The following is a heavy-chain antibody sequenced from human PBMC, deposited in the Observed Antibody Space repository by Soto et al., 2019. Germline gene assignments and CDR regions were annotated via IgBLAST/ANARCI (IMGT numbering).Heavy chain of an antibody. CDR3: ARDDYSGSGSNAYDI. J-gene: IGHJ3*02. CDR2: IYHSGST. Sequence: SETLSPTCTVSGGSINNYYWSWIRQYPGKGLEWIGHIYHSGSTYYNPSLRSRVTISVDTSKNQFSLELSSVTAADTAIYYCARDDYSGSGSNAYDIWGQGTMVTVSS. V-gene: IGHV4-31*03. D-gene: IGHD3-10*01. CDR1: GGSINNYY.